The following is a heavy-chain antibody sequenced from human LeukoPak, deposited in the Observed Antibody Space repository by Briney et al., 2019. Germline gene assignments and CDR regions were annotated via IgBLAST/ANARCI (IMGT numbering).Heavy chain of an antibody. D-gene: IGHD3-10*01. Sequence: PGRSLRLSCAASGFTFDDYAMHWVRQAPGKGLEWVSGISWNSGSIGYADSVKGRFTVSRDNAKNSLYLQMNSLRVEDTAVYYCARESGITMLRGAHTPWGQGILVTVSS. J-gene: IGHJ5*02. CDR1: GFTFDDYA. CDR2: ISWNSGSI. V-gene: IGHV3-9*01. CDR3: ARESGITMLRGAHTP.